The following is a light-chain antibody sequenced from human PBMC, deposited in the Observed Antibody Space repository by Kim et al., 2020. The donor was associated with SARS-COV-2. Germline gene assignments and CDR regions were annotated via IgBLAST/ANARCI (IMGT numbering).Light chain of an antibody. V-gene: IGLV3-1*01. CDR1: KLGDKY. J-gene: IGLJ3*02. CDR3: QAWDSSTHWV. CDR2: QDS. Sequence: SYELTQPPSVSVSPGQTASITRSGDKLGDKYACWYQQKPGQSPVLVIYQDSKRPSGIPERFSGSNSGNTATLTISGTQAMDEADYYCQAWDSSTHWVFGG.